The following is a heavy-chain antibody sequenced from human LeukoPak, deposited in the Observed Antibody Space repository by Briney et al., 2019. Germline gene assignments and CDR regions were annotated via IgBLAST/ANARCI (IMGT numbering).Heavy chain of an antibody. CDR2: ISGSGGST. CDR1: GFTFSSYA. Sequence: QTGGSLRLSCAASGFTFSSYAMSWVRQAPGKGLEWVSAISGSGGSTYYADSVKGRFTISRDNSKNTLYLQMNSLRAEDTAVYYCAKGGASGYYYDSSGYSFDYWGQGTLVTVSS. D-gene: IGHD3-22*01. V-gene: IGHV3-23*01. J-gene: IGHJ4*02. CDR3: AKGGASGYYYDSSGYSFDY.